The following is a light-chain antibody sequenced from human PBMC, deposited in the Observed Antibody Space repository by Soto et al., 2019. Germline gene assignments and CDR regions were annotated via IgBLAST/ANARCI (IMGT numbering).Light chain of an antibody. Sequence: QAVVTQEPSLTVSPGGTVTLTCGSTTGPVTSGHYTYWFQQKPGQAPRTLIYDTTNKHSSIPARFSGSLLGDKAALTVSGAQPEDEADYYCFLSFGGTSVFGGGTKLTVL. CDR1: TGPVTSGHY. CDR3: FLSFGGTSV. J-gene: IGLJ3*02. V-gene: IGLV7-46*01. CDR2: DTT.